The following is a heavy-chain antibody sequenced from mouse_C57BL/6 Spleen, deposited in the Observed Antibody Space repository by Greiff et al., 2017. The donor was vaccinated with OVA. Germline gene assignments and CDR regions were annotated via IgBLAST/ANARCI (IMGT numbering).Heavy chain of an antibody. V-gene: IGHV5-4*01. CDR2: ISDGGSYT. D-gene: IGHD2-5*01. CDR1: GFTFSSYA. CDR3: ARENSNSFFFAY. J-gene: IGHJ3*01. Sequence: EVQVVESGGGLVKPGGSLKLSCAASGFTFSSYAMSWVRQTPEKRLEWVATISDGGSYTYYPDNVKGRFTISRDNAKNNLYLQMSHLKSEDTAKYYCARENSNSFFFAYWGQGTLVTVSA.